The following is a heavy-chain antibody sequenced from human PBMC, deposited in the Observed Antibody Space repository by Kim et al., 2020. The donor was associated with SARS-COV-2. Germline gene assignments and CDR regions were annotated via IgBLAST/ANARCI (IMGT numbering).Heavy chain of an antibody. D-gene: IGHD6-6*01. Sequence: ESVKCRLTISRDNSKNTLFLQMNSLRAEDAAVYFCARNQGPRSSSGPIDYWGRGTLVTVSS. CDR3: ARNQGPRSSSGPIDY. V-gene: IGHV3-30*01. J-gene: IGHJ4*02.